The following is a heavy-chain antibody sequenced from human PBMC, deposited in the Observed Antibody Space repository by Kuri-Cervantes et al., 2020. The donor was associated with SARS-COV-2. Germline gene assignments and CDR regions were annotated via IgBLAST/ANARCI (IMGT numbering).Heavy chain of an antibody. CDR3: ARLPIPGIAVAGTTYYFDY. D-gene: IGHD6-19*01. CDR2: IYYSGST. V-gene: IGHV4-59*08. Sequence: SETLSLTCTVSGGSISSYYWSWIRQPPGKGLEWIGYIYYSGSTNYNPSLKSRVTISVDTSKTQFSLKLSSVTAADTAVYYCARLPIPGIAVAGTTYYFDYWGQGILVTVSS. J-gene: IGHJ4*02. CDR1: GGSISSYY.